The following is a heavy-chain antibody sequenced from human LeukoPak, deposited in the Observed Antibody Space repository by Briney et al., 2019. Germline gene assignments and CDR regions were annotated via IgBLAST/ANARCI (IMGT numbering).Heavy chain of an antibody. J-gene: IGHJ5*02. CDR3: AKEGSRVAARQGWFDP. V-gene: IGHV3-30*02. Sequence: GGSLRLSCAASGFVFSSYGMHWVRQAPGKGLEWVAFIRYDGSNKYYADSVKGRFTISRDNSKNTLYLQMNSLRAEDTAVYYCAKEGSRVAARQGWFDPWGQGTLVTVSS. CDR1: GFVFSSYG. D-gene: IGHD6-6*01. CDR2: IRYDGSNK.